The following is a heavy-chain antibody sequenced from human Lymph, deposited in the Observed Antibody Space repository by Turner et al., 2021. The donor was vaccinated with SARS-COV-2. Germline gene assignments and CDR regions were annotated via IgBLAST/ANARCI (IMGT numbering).Heavy chain of an antibody. J-gene: IGHJ6*02. CDR3: ATVLCTGSSCYYYGMDV. Sequence: QVQRVQSGAGVKKPGAAVKVSGRVPGNTPTKLSLHWGRRAPGKGLEWMGGFDPEDGEIIYAQKFQGRVTMTEDTSTDTAYMELSSLRSEDTAVYYCATVLCTGSSCYYYGMDVWGQGTTVTVSS. V-gene: IGHV1-24*01. CDR2: FDPEDGEI. D-gene: IGHD2-15*01. CDR1: GNTPTKLS.